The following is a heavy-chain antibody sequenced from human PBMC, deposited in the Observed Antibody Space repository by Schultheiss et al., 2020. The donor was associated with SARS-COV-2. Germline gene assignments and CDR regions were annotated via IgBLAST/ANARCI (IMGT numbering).Heavy chain of an antibody. D-gene: IGHD6-13*01. Sequence: SGPTLVKPTQTLTLTCTFSGFSLSTSGMCVSWIRQPPGKALEWLALIDWDDDKYYSTSLKTRLTISKDTSKNQVVLTMTNMDPVDTATYYCAHSPGIAAAGRWFDPWGQGTLVTVSS. CDR3: AHSPGIAAAGRWFDP. J-gene: IGHJ5*02. CDR2: IDWDDDK. V-gene: IGHV2-70*12. CDR1: GFSLSTSGMC.